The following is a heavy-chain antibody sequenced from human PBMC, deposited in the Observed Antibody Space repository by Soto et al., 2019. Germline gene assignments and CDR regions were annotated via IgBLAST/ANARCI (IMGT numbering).Heavy chain of an antibody. CDR2: ISSRSDI. CDR3: AREYTAWPLAYGLDV. Sequence: SGGSLRLSCVGSGFTFSTYSINWVRQAPGKGLEWVSSISSRSDIYYADSVKGRFTISRDNAKNSVSLQMNSLRAEDTAVYYCAREYTAWPLAYGLDVWGQGT. J-gene: IGHJ6*02. D-gene: IGHD2-2*02. CDR1: GFTFSTYS. V-gene: IGHV3-21*01.